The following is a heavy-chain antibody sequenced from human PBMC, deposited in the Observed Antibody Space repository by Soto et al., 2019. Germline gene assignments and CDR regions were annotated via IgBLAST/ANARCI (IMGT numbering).Heavy chain of an antibody. D-gene: IGHD1-1*01. J-gene: IGHJ4*02. CDR1: GFTFSDYY. CDR3: ARDPHGVRRSNDY. CDR2: ISSSSSYT. Sequence: QVQLVESGGGLVKPGGSLRLSCAASGFTFSDYYMSWIRQAPGKGLEWVSYISSSSSYTNYADSVKGRFTISRDNAKNSLYLQMNSLRAEDTAVYYCARDPHGVRRSNDYWGQGTLVTVSS. V-gene: IGHV3-11*05.